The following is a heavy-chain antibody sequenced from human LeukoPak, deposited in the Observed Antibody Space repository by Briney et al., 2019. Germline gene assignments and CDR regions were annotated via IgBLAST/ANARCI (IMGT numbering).Heavy chain of an antibody. J-gene: IGHJ5*02. CDR1: GFTFSSYS. V-gene: IGHV3-21*01. Sequence: GGSLRLSCAASGFTFSSYSMNWVRQAPGKGLEWVSSISSSSSYIYYADSVKVRFTISRDNAKNSLYLQMNSLRAEDTAVYYCARGPIVVVPAALNWFDPWGQGTLVTVSS. CDR2: ISSSSSYI. D-gene: IGHD2-2*01. CDR3: ARGPIVVVPAALNWFDP.